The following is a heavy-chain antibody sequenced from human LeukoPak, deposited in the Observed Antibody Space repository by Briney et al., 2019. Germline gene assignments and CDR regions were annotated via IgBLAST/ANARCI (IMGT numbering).Heavy chain of an antibody. D-gene: IGHD1-14*01. Sequence: SETLSLTCTVSGGSISSYYWSWIRQPPGKGLEWIGYIYYSGSTNYNPSLKSRVTISVDTSKNQFSLKLSSVTAADTAVYYCARGLIPGYYFVYWGQGTLVTVSS. J-gene: IGHJ4*02. CDR2: IYYSGST. V-gene: IGHV4-59*01. CDR1: GGSISSYY. CDR3: ARGLIPGYYFVY.